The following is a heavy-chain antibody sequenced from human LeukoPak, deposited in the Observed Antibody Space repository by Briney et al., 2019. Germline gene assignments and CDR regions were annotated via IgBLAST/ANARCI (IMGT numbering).Heavy chain of an antibody. CDR1: GFDVGRNY. J-gene: IGHJ3*02. CDR3: AREVMYSSGAGDAFDI. Sequence: GGSLRLSCAASGFDVGRNYMTWVRQAPGKGLEWVSVIYSGGSTYYADSVKGRFTISRDNSKNTLYLQMNSLRAEDTAVYYCAREVMYSSGAGDAFDIWGQGTMVTVSS. CDR2: IYSGGST. D-gene: IGHD6-19*01. V-gene: IGHV3-53*01.